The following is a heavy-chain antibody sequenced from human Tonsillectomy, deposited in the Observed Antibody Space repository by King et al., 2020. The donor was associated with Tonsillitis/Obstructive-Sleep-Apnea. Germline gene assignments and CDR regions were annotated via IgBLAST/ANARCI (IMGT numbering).Heavy chain of an antibody. CDR1: GFTFSDYY. CDR3: ARAGGEDYFLYYYYYRGV. Sequence: VQLVESGGGLFKPGGSLRLSCAASGFTFSDYYMSWIRQAPGKGLEWVSYISSSVSTIYYTDSVKGRFTISRDNAKNSLYLHMNSLRAEDTAVYYCARAGGEDYFLYYYYYRGVGGKGTKVTVS. D-gene: IGHD3-3*01. CDR2: ISSSVSTI. J-gene: IGHJ6*03. V-gene: IGHV3-11*01.